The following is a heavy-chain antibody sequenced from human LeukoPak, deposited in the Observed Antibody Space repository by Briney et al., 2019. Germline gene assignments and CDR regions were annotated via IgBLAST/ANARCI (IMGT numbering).Heavy chain of an antibody. CDR1: GFTVSSNY. CDR3: ARGFGKAAANVFGGYTMDV. CDR2: IYTGGST. D-gene: IGHD6-13*01. Sequence: GGSLRLSCAASGFTVSSNYMSWVRQAPGKGLEWVSLIYTGGSTYYADSVRGRFTISRDNSKNTLYLQMNSLTPEDTAVYYCARGFGKAAANVFGGYTMDVWGQGTTVTVSS. V-gene: IGHV3-53*05. J-gene: IGHJ6*02.